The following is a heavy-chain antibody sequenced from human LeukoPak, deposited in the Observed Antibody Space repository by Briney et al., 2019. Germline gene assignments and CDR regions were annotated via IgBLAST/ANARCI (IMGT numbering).Heavy chain of an antibody. J-gene: IGHJ4*02. Sequence: PGGSLRLSCAASGFTFSSYWMHWVRQAPGKGLVWVSRINSDGSSTIYADSVKGRFTMSRDNAKNTLCLQVNSLRAEDTAVYYCARGGSGYCSAGTCYPFDYWGQGALVTVSS. CDR1: GFTFSSYW. V-gene: IGHV3-74*01. D-gene: IGHD2-15*01. CDR2: INSDGSST. CDR3: ARGGSGYCSAGTCYPFDY.